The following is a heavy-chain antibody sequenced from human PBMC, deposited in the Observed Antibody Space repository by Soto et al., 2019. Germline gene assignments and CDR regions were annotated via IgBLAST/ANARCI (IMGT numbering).Heavy chain of an antibody. Sequence: GESLKISCQVSGYTFTIYWIGWARQMPGKGLEWMGIIYPSDSDTRYSPSFQGQVTISADQSINTAYLQWDSLKASDTAIYYCARPANTVADHFDLWGQGTPVTVSS. CDR3: ARPANTVADHFDL. CDR1: GYTFTIYW. V-gene: IGHV5-51*01. J-gene: IGHJ4*02. D-gene: IGHD4-17*01. CDR2: IYPSDSDT.